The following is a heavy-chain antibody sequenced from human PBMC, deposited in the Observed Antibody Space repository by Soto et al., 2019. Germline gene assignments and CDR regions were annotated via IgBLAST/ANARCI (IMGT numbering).Heavy chain of an antibody. CDR1: GGTFRSYA. Sequence: GASVKVSCKASGGTFRSYAISWVRQAPGQGLEWMGGIIPIFGTANYAEKFQGRVTITADESTSTAYMELSSLRSEDTAVYYCARDLSWIQLGFDPWGQGTLVTVSS. CDR3: ARDLSWIQLGFDP. J-gene: IGHJ5*02. CDR2: IIPIFGTA. D-gene: IGHD5-18*01. V-gene: IGHV1-69*13.